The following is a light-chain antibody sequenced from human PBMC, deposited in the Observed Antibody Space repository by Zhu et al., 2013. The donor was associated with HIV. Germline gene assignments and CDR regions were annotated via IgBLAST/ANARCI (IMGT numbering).Light chain of an antibody. V-gene: IGKV1-27*01. J-gene: IGKJ5*01. CDR1: QDMSKF. Sequence: DIQLTQSPSSLSASVGDRVTITCRASQDMSKFLAWYQQKPGKVPKLLIYAASTLRSGVPSRFSGSGSGTDFTLTISSLQPEDVASYYCQQRSDYPVTFGQGTRLEIK. CDR2: AAS. CDR3: QQRSDYPVT.